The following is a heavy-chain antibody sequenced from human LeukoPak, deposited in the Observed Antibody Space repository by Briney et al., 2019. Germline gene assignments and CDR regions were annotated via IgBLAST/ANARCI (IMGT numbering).Heavy chain of an antibody. CDR1: GGSISSSNW. J-gene: IGHJ4*02. V-gene: IGHV4-4*02. D-gene: IGHD4-17*01. CDR2: IYHSGST. CDR3: ARHVQISVSAQTRLDF. Sequence: SETLSLTCAVSGGSISSSNWWSWVRQPPGKGLEWIGEIYHSGSTNYNPSLKSRVTISVDKSKSQFSLKVSSVTAADTAIYYCARHVQISVSAQTRLDFWGQGTLVTVSS.